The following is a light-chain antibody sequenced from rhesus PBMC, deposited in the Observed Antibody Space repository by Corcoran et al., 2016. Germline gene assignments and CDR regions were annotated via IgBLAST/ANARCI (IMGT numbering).Light chain of an antibody. Sequence: DIQMTQSPSSLSASVGDRVTITFRASQGISSWLAWSQLKPGKAPKRLIYKASSLQSGVPSRFSGSGSGTDFTLTISSLQPEDVATYYCQHYYRTPPTFGPGTKLDIK. V-gene: IGKV1-21*01. CDR1: QGISSW. CDR3: QHYYRTPPT. J-gene: IGKJ3*01. CDR2: KAS.